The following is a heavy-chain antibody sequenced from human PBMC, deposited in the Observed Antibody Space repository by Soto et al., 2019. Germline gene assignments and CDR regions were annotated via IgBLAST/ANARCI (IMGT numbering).Heavy chain of an antibody. CDR3: AKCGDYWSGYRLSDY. Sequence: GGSPRLSCAASGLTFSNYAMSWVGQAPGRGLEWVSAISGSGSSTYYADSVKGRFTISRDNSKNTVHLQMNSLRAEDTAKYYCAKCGDYWSGYRLSDYWGQGTQVTVSS. CDR2: ISGSGSST. D-gene: IGHD3-3*01. CDR1: GLTFSNYA. V-gene: IGHV3-23*01. J-gene: IGHJ4*01.